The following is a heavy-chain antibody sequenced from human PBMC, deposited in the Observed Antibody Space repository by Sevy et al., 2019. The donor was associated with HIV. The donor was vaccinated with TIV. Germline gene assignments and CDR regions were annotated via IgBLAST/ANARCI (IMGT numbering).Heavy chain of an antibody. CDR2: ISGSGGST. CDR3: IESRHYGTNYYDSSGYGY. J-gene: IGHJ4*02. D-gene: IGHD3-22*01. V-gene: IGHV3-23*01. CDR1: GFTFSSYA. Sequence: GGSLRLSCAASGFTFSSYAMSWVRQAPGKGLEWVSAISGSGGSTYYADSVKGRFTISRDNSKNTLYLQMNSLRAEDTGVYYCIESRHYGTNYYDSSGYGYWGQGTLVTVSS.